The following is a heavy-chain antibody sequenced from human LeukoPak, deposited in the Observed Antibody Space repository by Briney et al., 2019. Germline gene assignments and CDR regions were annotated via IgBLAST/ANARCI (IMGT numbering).Heavy chain of an antibody. Sequence: GGSLRLSCAASGFTVSSNYMSWVRQAPGKGLEWVSVIYSGGSTYYADSVKGRFTNSRDNSKNTLYLQMNSRRAEDTAVYYCARGKTGKYYYYYYYRDVGGKGTTVSIS. CDR3: ARGKTGKYYYYYYYRDV. CDR2: IYSGGST. CDR1: GFTVSSNY. V-gene: IGHV3-53*01. D-gene: IGHD3-10*01. J-gene: IGHJ6*03.